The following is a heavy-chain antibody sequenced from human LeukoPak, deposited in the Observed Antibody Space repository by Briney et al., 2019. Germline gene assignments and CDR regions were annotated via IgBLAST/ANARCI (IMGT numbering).Heavy chain of an antibody. CDR1: GGFFSGYY. D-gene: IGHD3-22*01. V-gene: IGHV4-34*01. Sequence: PSETLSLTCAVYGGFFSGYYWTWIRQPPGKGLEWIGEINHSGSTNCNPSLKSRVTISVDTSKNQFSLKMTSVTAADTAVYYCARGLGDRSVYYYLGYWGQGTLVTVSS. J-gene: IGHJ4*02. CDR2: INHSGST. CDR3: ARGLGDRSVYYYLGY.